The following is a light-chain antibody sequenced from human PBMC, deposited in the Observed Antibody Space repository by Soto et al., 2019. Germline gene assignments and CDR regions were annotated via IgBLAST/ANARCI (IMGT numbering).Light chain of an antibody. CDR1: QSISSW. CDR2: KAS. CDR3: QQYNSYWT. J-gene: IGKJ1*01. Sequence: DIQMTQSPSTLSASVGDRVTITCRASQSISSWLAWYQQKPGKAPKLLIYKASSLESGVPSRFSGSGSGTEFTLTISSLQPDNFATYYCQQYNSYWTFGKGTKVEI. V-gene: IGKV1-5*03.